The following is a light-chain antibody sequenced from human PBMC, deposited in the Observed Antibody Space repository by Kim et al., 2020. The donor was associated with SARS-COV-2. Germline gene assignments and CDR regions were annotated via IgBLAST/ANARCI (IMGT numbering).Light chain of an antibody. CDR2: DAD. J-gene: IGKJ1*01. CDR1: HDIDRY. Sequence: SQGETAPLSCKASHDIDRYLAWYQQKPGQPPRLLIYDADNRATGIPARFSGSGSGTDFSLTISSLEPEDFAVYYCQQRNDWPTWTFGQGTKVDIK. CDR3: QQRNDWPTWT. V-gene: IGKV3-11*01.